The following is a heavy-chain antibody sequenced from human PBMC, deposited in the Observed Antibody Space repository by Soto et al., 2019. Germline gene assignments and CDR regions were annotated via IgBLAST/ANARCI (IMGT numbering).Heavy chain of an antibody. CDR2: IYRTGST. CDR1: GGSFTSNNW. Sequence: SETVSLTXAVSGGSFTSNNWWTWVRQPPGQGLEWIGEIYRTGSTNYNPSLKSRVTVSLDKSENQFSLKVTSLTAADTAVYYCARRDPGTSVDYWGQGTLVTVSS. V-gene: IGHV4-4*02. D-gene: IGHD1-7*01. CDR3: ARRDPGTSVDY. J-gene: IGHJ4*02.